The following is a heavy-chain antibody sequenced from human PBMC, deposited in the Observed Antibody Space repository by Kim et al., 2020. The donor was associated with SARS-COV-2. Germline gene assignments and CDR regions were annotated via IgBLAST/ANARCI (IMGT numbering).Heavy chain of an antibody. J-gene: IGHJ3*02. CDR1: GFTFCDSP. D-gene: IGHD1-1*01. V-gene: IGHV3-73*01. CDR2: IRSKANSYAT. CDR3: TRIPGTPFAFWDAFDI. Sequence: GGSLRLSCAASGFTFCDSPMHWVRQASGKGLEWVGRIRSKANSYATAYAASVRGRFIISRDDSKNTAYLQMNSLKTEDTAVYYCTRIPGTPFAFWDAFDIWGQGTMVTVSS.